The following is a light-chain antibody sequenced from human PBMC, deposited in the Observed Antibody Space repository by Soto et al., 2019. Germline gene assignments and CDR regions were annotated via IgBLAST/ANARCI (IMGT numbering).Light chain of an antibody. Sequence: QSVLTQPPSVSAAPGQKVTISCSGSNSNIGNNYVSWYQQFPGTAPKLLIYDNNKRPSGIPDRFSGSKSGTSATLGITGLQTGDEADYYCGTWDNSLSAGVFGGGTKVTVL. CDR3: GTWDNSLSAGV. CDR1: NSNIGNNY. V-gene: IGLV1-51*01. J-gene: IGLJ2*01. CDR2: DNN.